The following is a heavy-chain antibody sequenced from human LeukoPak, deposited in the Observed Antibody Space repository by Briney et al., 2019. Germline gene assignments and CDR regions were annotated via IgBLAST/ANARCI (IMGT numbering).Heavy chain of an antibody. CDR3: ARGTRYLPVYPYY. V-gene: IGHV3-53*01. J-gene: IGHJ4*02. D-gene: IGHD5/OR15-5a*01. Sequence: GGSLRLSCAASGFTVSSNYMSWVRQAPGKGLEWVSVIYSGGSTYYADSVKGRFTISRDNSKNTLYLQMNSLRAEDTAVYYCARGTRYLPVYPYYWGQGTLVTVSS. CDR1: GFTVSSNY. CDR2: IYSGGST.